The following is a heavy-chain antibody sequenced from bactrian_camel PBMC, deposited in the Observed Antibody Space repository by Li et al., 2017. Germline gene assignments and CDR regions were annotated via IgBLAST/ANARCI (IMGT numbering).Heavy chain of an antibody. D-gene: IGHD1*01. Sequence: HVQLVESGGGSVQAGGSLRLSCTVSGVTYFRLCMAWFRQAPGKEREAVATTYTYGHTPYYAGSVKGRFTISRDNAKNTVYLQMNNLKPEDTAVYHCAGLCFGQGTQVTVS. CDR1: GVTYFRLC. CDR2: TYTYGHTP. J-gene: IGHJ4*01. V-gene: IGHV3S1*01.